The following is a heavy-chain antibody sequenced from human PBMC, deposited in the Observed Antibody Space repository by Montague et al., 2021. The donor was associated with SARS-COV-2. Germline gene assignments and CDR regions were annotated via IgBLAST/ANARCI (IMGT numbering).Heavy chain of an antibody. Sequence: CAISGDSVSSNRAAWSWIRQSPSRGLEWLGRTYYRSKWYNEYAVSVNSRITINPDTSKNQFSLQVNSVTPEDTAMYYCARGADRYYFYGMDVWGQGTTVTVSS. CDR3: ARGADRYYFYGMDV. V-gene: IGHV6-1*01. J-gene: IGHJ6*02. CDR1: GDSVSSNRAA. CDR2: TYYRSKWYN. D-gene: IGHD6-19*01.